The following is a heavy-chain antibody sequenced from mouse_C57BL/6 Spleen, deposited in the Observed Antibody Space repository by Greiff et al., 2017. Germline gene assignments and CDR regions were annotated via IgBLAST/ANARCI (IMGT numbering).Heavy chain of an antibody. CDR1: GYAFTNYL. CDR3: ARSGRAEDWYFDV. V-gene: IGHV1-54*01. CDR2: INPGSGGT. Sequence: QVQLQQSGAELVRPGTSVKVSCKASGYAFTNYLIEWVKQRPGQGLEWIGVINPGSGGTNYNEKFKGKATLTADKSSSTAYMQLSSLTSEDSAVYFCARSGRAEDWYFDVWGTGTTVTVSS. D-gene: IGHD3-1*01. J-gene: IGHJ1*03.